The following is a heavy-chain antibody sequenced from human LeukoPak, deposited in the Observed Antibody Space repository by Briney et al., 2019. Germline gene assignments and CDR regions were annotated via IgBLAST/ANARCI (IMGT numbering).Heavy chain of an antibody. CDR2: INSDGSST. J-gene: IGHJ4*02. CDR1: GFTFSSYW. D-gene: IGHD3-22*01. V-gene: IGHV3-74*01. CDR3: ARAGYDSSGYFWGFDY. Sequence: PGGSLRLSCAASGFTFSSYWLHWVRQAPGKGLVWVSRINSDGSSTSYADPVKGRFTISRDNAKNTLYLQMNSLRAEDTAVYYCARAGYDSSGYFWGFDYWGQGTLVTVSS.